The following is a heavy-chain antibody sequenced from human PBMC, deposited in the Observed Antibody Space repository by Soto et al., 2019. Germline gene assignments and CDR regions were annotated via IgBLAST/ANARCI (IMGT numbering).Heavy chain of an antibody. Sequence: SETLSLTCTVSGGSISSGGYYWSWIRQHPGKGLEWIGYIYYSGSTYYNPSLKSRVTISVDTSKNQFSLKLSSVTAADTAVYYCAGAAYYDFWSGYLHWFDPWGQGTLVTVSS. CDR3: AGAAYYDFWSGYLHWFDP. CDR2: IYYSGST. D-gene: IGHD3-3*01. V-gene: IGHV4-31*03. CDR1: GGSISSGGYY. J-gene: IGHJ5*02.